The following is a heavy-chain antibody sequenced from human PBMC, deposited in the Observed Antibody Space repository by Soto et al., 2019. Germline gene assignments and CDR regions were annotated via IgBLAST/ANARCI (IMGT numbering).Heavy chain of an antibody. CDR1: GFSLSTSGMC. J-gene: IGHJ4*02. D-gene: IGHD5-18*01. CDR3: ARIRDSYGYLYYFDY. V-gene: IGHV2-70*01. CDR2: IDWDDDK. Sequence: SGPTLVNPTQTLTLTCTFPGFSLSTSGMCVSWIRQPPGKALEWLALIDWDDDKYYSTSLKTRLTISKDTSKNQVVLTMTNLDPVDTATYYCARIRDSYGYLYYFDYWGQGTLVTVSS.